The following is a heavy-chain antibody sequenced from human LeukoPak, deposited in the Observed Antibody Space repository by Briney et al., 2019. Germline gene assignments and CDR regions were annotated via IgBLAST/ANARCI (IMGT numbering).Heavy chain of an antibody. J-gene: IGHJ5*02. D-gene: IGHD4-17*01. V-gene: IGHV1-69*05. CDR2: IMPLFGTA. CDR3: ARDVHGDYGSGWFDP. CDR1: GGTFNNSA. Sequence: SVKVSCKTSGGTFNNSAISWVRQAPGQGLEWLGGIMPLFGTAGYAQKFQGRVTITRDESTRTAYLELTSLTSDDTAVYYCARDVHGDYGSGWFDPWGQGTLVSVSS.